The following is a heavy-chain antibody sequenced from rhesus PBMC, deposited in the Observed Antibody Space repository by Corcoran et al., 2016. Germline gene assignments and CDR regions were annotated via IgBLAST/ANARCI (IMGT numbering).Heavy chain of an antibody. J-gene: IGHJ5-2*02. Sequence: EVQLVESGGALVQAGGSLRLSCAASGLTFSNYWMNWVRQAPGKGLEWGGFIKNQADGGTAAYAESVKGRLAISRDESRNTLYLQMNSLKTEDTAFYYGTAYGSIYGSLDFWGRGVLVTGSS. CDR3: TAYGSIYGSLDF. CDR1: GLTFSNYW. D-gene: IGHD4-29*01. V-gene: IGHV3-16*01. CDR2: IKNQADGGTA.